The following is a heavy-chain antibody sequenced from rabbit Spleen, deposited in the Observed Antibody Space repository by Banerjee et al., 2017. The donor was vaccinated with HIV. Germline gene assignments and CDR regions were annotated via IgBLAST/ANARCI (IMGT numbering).Heavy chain of an antibody. Sequence: QSLEESGGDLVKPGASLTLTCTVSGFSFSSANYMCWVRQAPGKGLEWIACIDAGSSTFTYFATWAKGRFTISKTSSTTVTLQMTRLTAADTATYFCARDTSSSFSSYGMDLWGQGTLVTVS. V-gene: IGHV1S40*01. D-gene: IGHD1-1*01. CDR3: ARDTSSSFSSYGMDL. CDR2: IDAGSSTFT. CDR1: GFSFSSANY. J-gene: IGHJ6*01.